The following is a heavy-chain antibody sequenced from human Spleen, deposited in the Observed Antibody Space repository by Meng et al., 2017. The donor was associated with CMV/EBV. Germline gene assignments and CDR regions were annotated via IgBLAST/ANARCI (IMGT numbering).Heavy chain of an antibody. V-gene: IGHV3-23*01. CDR1: GFTFNTYA. CDR3: ARRDSRDLLRYYYYGVDV. D-gene: IGHD1-26*01. J-gene: IGHJ6*02. CDR2: ISGSGSNT. Sequence: GESLKISCAASGFTFNTYAMNWVRQAPGKGLEWVSAISGSGSNTYYADSVKGRFTISKDNAKESLYLQMSSLRAEDTAVYYCARRDSRDLLRYYYYGVDVWGQGTTVTVSS.